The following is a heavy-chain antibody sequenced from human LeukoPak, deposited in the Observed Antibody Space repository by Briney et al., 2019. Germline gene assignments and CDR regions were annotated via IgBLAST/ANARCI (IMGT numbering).Heavy chain of an antibody. CDR1: GGSISSSSYY. CDR2: IYYSGST. V-gene: IGHV4-39*01. D-gene: IGHD6-13*01. CDR3: ARVLSAAAGLFDY. Sequence: SETLSLTCTVSGGSISSSSYYWGWIRQPPGKGLEWIGSIYYSGSTYYNPSLKSRVTISVDTSKNQFSLKLSSVTAADTAVYYCARVLSAAAGLFDYWGQGTLVTVSS. J-gene: IGHJ4*02.